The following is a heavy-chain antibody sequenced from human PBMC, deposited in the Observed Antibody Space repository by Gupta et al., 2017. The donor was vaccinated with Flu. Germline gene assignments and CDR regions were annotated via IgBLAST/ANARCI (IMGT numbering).Heavy chain of an antibody. CDR2: FDPEYGET. Sequence: MHWVRQAPGKGLEWMGGFDPEYGETIYARKFQCRVTMNEDTSTDTAYMELSSLRSEDTAVYYCATNLKDVGATTRYYFDYWGHGTLVTVSS. CDR3: ATNLKDVGATTRYYFDY. D-gene: IGHD1-26*01. V-gene: IGHV1-24*01. J-gene: IGHJ4*01.